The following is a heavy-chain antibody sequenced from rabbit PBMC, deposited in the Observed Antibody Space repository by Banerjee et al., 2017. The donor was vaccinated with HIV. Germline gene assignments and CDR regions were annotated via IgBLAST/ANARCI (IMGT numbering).Heavy chain of an antibody. CDR3: ARGYNDFAFPSYFTL. D-gene: IGHD2-1*01. Sequence: QQQLEESGGGLVQPEGSLTLTCTASGFSFSNNYYMCWVRQAPVKGLEWVACIYSGDISATYYADWAKGRFTISKTSSTTVTLQMTSLTAADTATYFCARGYNDFAFPSYFTLWGPGTLVTVS. J-gene: IGHJ4*01. CDR2: IYSGDISAT. V-gene: IGHV1S45*01. CDR1: GFSFSNNYY.